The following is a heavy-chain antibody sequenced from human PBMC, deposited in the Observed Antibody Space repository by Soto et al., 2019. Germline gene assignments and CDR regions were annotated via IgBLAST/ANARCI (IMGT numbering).Heavy chain of an antibody. CDR1: GFTFSSYA. V-gene: IGHV3-30-3*01. D-gene: IGHD1-26*01. CDR3: ARVPLGATAVFDY. Sequence: GSLRLSCAASGFTFSSYAMHWVRQAPGKGLEWVAVISYDGSNKYYADSVKGRFTISRDNSKNTLYLQMNSLRAEDTAVYYCARVPLGATAVFDYWGQGTLVTVSS. CDR2: ISYDGSNK. J-gene: IGHJ4*02.